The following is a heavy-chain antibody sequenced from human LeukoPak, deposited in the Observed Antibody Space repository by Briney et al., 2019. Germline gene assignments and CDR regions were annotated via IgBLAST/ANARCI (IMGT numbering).Heavy chain of an antibody. D-gene: IGHD1-14*01. CDR2: ISWNGGSI. CDR1: GFTFDDYA. Sequence: PGGSLRLSCAASGFTFDDYAMHWVRQAPGKGLEWVSGISWNGGSIGYADSVKGRFTISRDNAKNSLYLQVNSLRVEDTAFYHCAKDANPSGALFDFWGQGTLVTVSS. CDR3: AKDANPSGALFDF. V-gene: IGHV3-9*01. J-gene: IGHJ4*02.